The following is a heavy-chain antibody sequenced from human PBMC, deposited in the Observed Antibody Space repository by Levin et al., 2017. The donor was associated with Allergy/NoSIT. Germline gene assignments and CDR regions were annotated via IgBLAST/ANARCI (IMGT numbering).Heavy chain of an antibody. J-gene: IGHJ4*02. D-gene: IGHD3-3*01. V-gene: IGHV3-23*01. Sequence: GGSLRLSCAASGFPFGAYYMGWARQSPEKGLEWLSSISGSATDRYYAGAVKGRFTISRDNSRNTLYLQMSSLRAEDTAVYFCAKGSPGVRLVDHWGQGTLVTVSS. CDR2: ISGSATDR. CDR3: AKGSPGVRLVDH. CDR1: GFPFGAYY.